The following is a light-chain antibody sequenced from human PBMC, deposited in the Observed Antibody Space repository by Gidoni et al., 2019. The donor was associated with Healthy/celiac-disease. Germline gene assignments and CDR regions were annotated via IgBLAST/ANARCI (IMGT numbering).Light chain of an antibody. Sequence: AIRMTQSPSSLSASTGDRVTLTCRASHGISSYLAWYQQKPGKAPKLLIYAASTLQSGVPSRFSGSGSGTDFTLTISGLQSEDFATYYCQQYYSYPWTFGQGTKVEIK. CDR2: AAS. J-gene: IGKJ1*01. CDR1: HGISSY. CDR3: QQYYSYPWT. V-gene: IGKV1-8*01.